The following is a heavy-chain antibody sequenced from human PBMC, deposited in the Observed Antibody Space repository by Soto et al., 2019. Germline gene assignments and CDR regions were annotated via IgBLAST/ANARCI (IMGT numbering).Heavy chain of an antibody. CDR3: AGYCSGGSCYLSMDV. CDR2: IYYSGST. CDR1: GGSISSSSYY. D-gene: IGHD2-15*01. V-gene: IGHV4-39*01. Sequence: SETLSLTCTVSGGSISSSSYYWGWIRQPPGKGLEWIGSIYYSGSTYYNPSLKSRVTISVDTSKNQFSLKLSSVTAADTAVYYCAGYCSGGSCYLSMDVWGQGTTVTVSS. J-gene: IGHJ6*02.